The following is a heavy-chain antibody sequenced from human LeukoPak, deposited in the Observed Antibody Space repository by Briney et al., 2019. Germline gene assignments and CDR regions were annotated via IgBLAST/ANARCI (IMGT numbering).Heavy chain of an antibody. Sequence: GASVKVSCKASGYTFTGYYMHWGRQAPGQGLEWMGRINPNSGGTNYAQKLQGRVTMTRDTSISTAYMELSRLSSDDTAVYYCARVLRITMVRGADTFDYWGQGTLVTVSS. CDR2: INPNSGGT. V-gene: IGHV1-2*06. J-gene: IGHJ4*02. CDR1: GYTFTGYY. D-gene: IGHD3-10*01. CDR3: ARVLRITMVRGADTFDY.